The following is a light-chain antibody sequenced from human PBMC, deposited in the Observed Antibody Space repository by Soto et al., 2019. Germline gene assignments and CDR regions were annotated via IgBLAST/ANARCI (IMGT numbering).Light chain of an antibody. CDR1: KLDYTY. V-gene: IGLV3-1*01. CDR3: QAWDSATRVI. CDR2: QDW. J-gene: IGLJ2*01. Sequence: SYELTQPPSVSVSPGQTASISCSGDKLDYTYAYWYQQKPGQSPVLVIFQDWKRPSGIPERFSGSNSGNTATLTISGTQAMDEADYYCQAWDSATRVIFGGGTQLTVL.